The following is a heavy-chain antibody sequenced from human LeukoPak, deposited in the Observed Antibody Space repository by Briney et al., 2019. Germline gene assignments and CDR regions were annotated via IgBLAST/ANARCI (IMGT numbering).Heavy chain of an antibody. CDR2: IYYSGST. V-gene: IGHV4-39*01. J-gene: IGHJ4*02. D-gene: IGHD2-2*01. CDR3: ARQPISPLWNQLDGEDY. CDR1: GGSISSSSYY. Sequence: SETLSLTCTVAGGSISSSSYYWGWIRQPPGKGLEWIGSIYYSGSTYYNPSLKSRVTISVDTSKNQFSLKLSSVTAADTAVYYCARQPISPLWNQLDGEDYWGQGTLVTVSS.